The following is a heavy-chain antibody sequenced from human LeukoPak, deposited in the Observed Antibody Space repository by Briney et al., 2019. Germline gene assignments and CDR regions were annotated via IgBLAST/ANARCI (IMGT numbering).Heavy chain of an antibody. Sequence: SETLSLTCTVSGGSISSSSYYWGWIRQPPGKGLEWIGSIYYSGSTYYNPSLKSRVTISVDTSKNQFSLKLSSVTAADTAVYYCARLWVTILDFDYWGQGTLVTVSS. J-gene: IGHJ4*02. CDR1: GGSISSSSYY. CDR2: IYYSGST. D-gene: IGHD3-9*01. CDR3: ARLWVTILDFDY. V-gene: IGHV4-39*01.